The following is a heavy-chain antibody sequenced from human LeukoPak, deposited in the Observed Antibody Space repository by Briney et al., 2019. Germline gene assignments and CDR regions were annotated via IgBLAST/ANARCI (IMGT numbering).Heavy chain of an antibody. CDR2: ISWNSGSI. V-gene: IGHV3-9*01. CDR1: GFTFDDYA. Sequence: GGSLRLSCAASGFTFDDYAMHWVRQAPGKGLEWVSGISWNSGSIGYADSVKGRFTISRDNTKNSLYLQMNSLRAEDTALYYRAESSSSLEGGAFDIWGQGTMVTVSS. D-gene: IGHD6-13*01. J-gene: IGHJ3*02. CDR3: AESSSSLEGGAFDI.